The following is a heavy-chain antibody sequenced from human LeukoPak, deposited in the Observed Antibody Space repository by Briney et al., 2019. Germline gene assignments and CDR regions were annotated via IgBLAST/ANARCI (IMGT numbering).Heavy chain of an antibody. J-gene: IGHJ4*02. CDR1: GYTLTELS. CDR2: SDPEDGET. CDR3: VTVALADFDY. V-gene: IGHV1-24*01. Sequence: GASVKVSCEVSGYTLTELSMHWVRQGPATGLEWMGGSDPEDGETIYGQRFQGRVTMTEDTSTDTAYMELSSLRSEDTAVYYCVTVALADFDYWGQGTLVTVSS. D-gene: IGHD6-19*01.